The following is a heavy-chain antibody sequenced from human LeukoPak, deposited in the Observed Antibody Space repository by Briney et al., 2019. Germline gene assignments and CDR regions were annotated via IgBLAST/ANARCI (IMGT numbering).Heavy chain of an antibody. CDR2: ISAYNGHT. D-gene: IGHD3-10*01. CDR1: GYTFNSYG. V-gene: IGHV1-18*01. Sequence: GASVKVSCKASGYTFNSYGISWARQAPGQGLEWMGWISAYNGHTNYAQKFQGRVTMTTDTSTSTAYVDLSSLRSEDTAVYYCARDYYGSGSYSNYYYYYYMDVWGKGTTVTISS. CDR3: ARDYYGSGSYSNYYYYYYMDV. J-gene: IGHJ6*03.